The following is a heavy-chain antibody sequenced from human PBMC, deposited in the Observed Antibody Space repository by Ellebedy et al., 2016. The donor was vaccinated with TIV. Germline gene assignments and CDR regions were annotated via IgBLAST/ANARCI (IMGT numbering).Heavy chain of an antibody. CDR1: GGPISSYY. J-gene: IGHJ4*02. V-gene: IGHV4-4*07. D-gene: IGHD6-6*01. CDR2: IYTSGGI. Sequence: SETLSLXXTVSGGPISSYYWSWIRQPAGKGLEWIGRIYTSGGIDYNPSLKSRVTMSLDTSKNEFTLKLSSVTAADTALYYCARESSSSSGKVFDYWGQGTLVTVSS. CDR3: ARESSSSSGKVFDY.